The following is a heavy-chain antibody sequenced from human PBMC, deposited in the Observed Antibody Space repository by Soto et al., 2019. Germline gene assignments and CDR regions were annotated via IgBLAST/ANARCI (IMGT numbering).Heavy chain of an antibody. Sequence: SGPTLVNPTQTLTLTCTFSGFSLSTSGMCVSWIRQPPGKALEWLALIDWDDDKYYSTSLKTRLTISKDTSKNQVVLTMTNMDPVDTATYYWARSPGRYYGAGGPDFYYFDYGGRGTLVTV. V-gene: IGHV2-70*01. CDR2: IDWDDDK. D-gene: IGHD3-10*01. CDR1: GFSLSTSGMC. CDR3: ARSPGRYYGAGGPDFYYFDY. J-gene: IGHJ4*02.